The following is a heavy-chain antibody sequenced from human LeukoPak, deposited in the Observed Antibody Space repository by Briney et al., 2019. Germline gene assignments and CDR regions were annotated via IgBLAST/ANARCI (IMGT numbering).Heavy chain of an antibody. CDR3: ARLSVTTPRFDY. J-gene: IGHJ4*02. V-gene: IGHV4-39*01. D-gene: IGHD4-17*01. Sequence: SETLSLTCTVSGGSISSSSYYWGWIRQPPGKGLEWIGSIYYSGSTYYNPSLKSRVTISVDTSKNQFSLKLSSVTGADTAVYYCARLSVTTPRFDYWGQGTLVTVSS. CDR1: GGSISSSSYY. CDR2: IYYSGST.